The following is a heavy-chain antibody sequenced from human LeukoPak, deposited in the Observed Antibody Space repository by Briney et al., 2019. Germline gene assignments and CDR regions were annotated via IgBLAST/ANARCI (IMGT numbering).Heavy chain of an antibody. J-gene: IGHJ6*04. V-gene: IGHV3-23*01. CDR2: IIASSSCL. CDR1: GFTFDSYD. Sequence: GGSLRLSCAASGFTFDSYDMNWVRQAPGKGLEWVAGIIASSSCLHYADSVKGRFTISRDNSKNTMYLHINSLRAEDTAVYYCGSTSVGYSSGQKPAWHVDVWGKGTMVTVSS. D-gene: IGHD2-15*01. CDR3: GSTSVGYSSGQKPAWHVDV.